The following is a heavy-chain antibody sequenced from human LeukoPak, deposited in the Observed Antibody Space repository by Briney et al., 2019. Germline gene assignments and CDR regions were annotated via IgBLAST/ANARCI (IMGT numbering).Heavy chain of an antibody. J-gene: IGHJ6*03. CDR3: ARDYGGNSGWYYYYYMDV. V-gene: IGHV4-59*12. Sequence: SETLSLTCTVSGGSISSYYWSWIRQPPGKGLEWIGYIYYSGSTNYNPSLKSRVTISVDTSKNQFSLKLSSVTAADTAVYYCARDYGGNSGWYYYYYMDVWGKGTTVTVSS. CDR1: GGSISSYY. D-gene: IGHD4-23*01. CDR2: IYYSGST.